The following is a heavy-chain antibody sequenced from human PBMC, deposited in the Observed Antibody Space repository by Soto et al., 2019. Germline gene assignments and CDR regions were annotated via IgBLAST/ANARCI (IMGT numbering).Heavy chain of an antibody. CDR1: GASVSNIIHY. D-gene: IGHD3-22*01. V-gene: IGHV4-61*01. J-gene: IGHJ1*01. CDR2: IYYSGST. Sequence: SETLSLTCSVSGASVSNIIHYWSWIRQPPGKGLEWIGYIYYSGSTNYNPSLKSRVTISLDTSKNQFSLKLSSMTAADTAVYYCARLSYDSSGYYPSLQHWGQGTLVTVSS. CDR3: ARLSYDSSGYYPSLQH.